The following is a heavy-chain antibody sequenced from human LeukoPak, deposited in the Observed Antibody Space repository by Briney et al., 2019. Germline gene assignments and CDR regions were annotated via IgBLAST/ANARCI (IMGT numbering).Heavy chain of an antibody. D-gene: IGHD4-17*01. Sequence: ASVTVSCKASGYTFTGYYMHWVRQAPGQGLEWMGWINPNSGGTNYAQKFQGRVTMTRDTSISTAYMELSRLRSDDTAVYYCARAPTNYGDYSDYWGQGTLVTVSS. CDR2: INPNSGGT. V-gene: IGHV1-2*02. CDR1: GYTFTGYY. J-gene: IGHJ4*02. CDR3: ARAPTNYGDYSDY.